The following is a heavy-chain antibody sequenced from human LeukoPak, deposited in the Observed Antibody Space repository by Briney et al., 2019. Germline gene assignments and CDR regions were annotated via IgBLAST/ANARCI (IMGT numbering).Heavy chain of an antibody. V-gene: IGHV1-46*01. Sequence: GSVKVSCKASGYTFTSYYMNWVRQAPGQGLEWMGKINPSDGSTDFAQNFQGRVTMTRDTSTSTVYMELSSLRSEDTAVYYCVRGWWGTDYGWTNWFDPWGQGTLVTVSS. D-gene: IGHD3-16*01. CDR2: INPSDGST. CDR1: GYTFTSYY. J-gene: IGHJ5*02. CDR3: VRGWWGTDYGWTNWFDP.